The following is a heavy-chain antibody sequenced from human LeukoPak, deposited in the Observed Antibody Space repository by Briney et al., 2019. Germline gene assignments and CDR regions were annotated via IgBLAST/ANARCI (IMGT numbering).Heavy chain of an antibody. J-gene: IGHJ4*02. D-gene: IGHD3-22*01. CDR2: IYHSGST. CDR3: ARYTANTAGYSFDF. V-gene: IGHV4-38-2*01. CDR1: GYSISSGYY. Sequence: SETLSLTCAVSGYSISSGYYWGWIRQPPGKGLEWIGSIYHSGSTYYNPSLKSRVTMSVDTSKNQFSLKLGSVNAAGTAVYYCARYTANTAGYSFDFWGQGALVTVSS.